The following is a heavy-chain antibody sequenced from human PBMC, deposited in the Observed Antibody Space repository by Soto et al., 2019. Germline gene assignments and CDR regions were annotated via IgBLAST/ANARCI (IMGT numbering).Heavy chain of an antibody. D-gene: IGHD6-13*01. V-gene: IGHV4-59*13. Sequence: WTWVRQPLGKGLEWIGFVYYTGSTRYNPSLNGRVTISLDKSKNQFSLKLSSVTAADTAVYYCARDRAAAAGTRYWFDPWGQGTLVTVSS. CDR2: VYYTGST. CDR3: ARDRAAAAGTRYWFDP. J-gene: IGHJ5*02.